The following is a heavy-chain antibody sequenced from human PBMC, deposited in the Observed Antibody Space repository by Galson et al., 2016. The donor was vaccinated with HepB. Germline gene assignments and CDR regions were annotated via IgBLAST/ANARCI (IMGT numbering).Heavy chain of an antibody. CDR3: RYGMDV. CDR2: IKSKTDGGRT. V-gene: IGHV3-15*01. CDR1: GFTFSNAW. J-gene: IGHJ6*02. Sequence: SLRLSCAASGFTFSNAWMSWVRQAPGKGLEWVGRIKSKTDGGRTDYAAPVQGRFSISRDDSKNTLYLQMNSLKTVDTAVYYCRYGMDVWGQGTTVTVSS.